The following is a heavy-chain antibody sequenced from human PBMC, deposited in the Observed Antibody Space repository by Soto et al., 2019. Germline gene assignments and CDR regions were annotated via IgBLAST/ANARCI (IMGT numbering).Heavy chain of an antibody. D-gene: IGHD3-10*01. CDR2: INHSGST. CDR3: ARGRYYYGSGSRPLDY. CDR1: GGSFSGYY. Sequence: SETLSLTCAVYGGSFSGYYWSWIRQPPGKGLEWIGEINHSGSTNYNPSLKSRVTISVDTSKNQFSLKLSSVTAADTAVYYCARGRYYYGSGSRPLDYWGQGTLVTVSS. V-gene: IGHV4-34*01. J-gene: IGHJ4*02.